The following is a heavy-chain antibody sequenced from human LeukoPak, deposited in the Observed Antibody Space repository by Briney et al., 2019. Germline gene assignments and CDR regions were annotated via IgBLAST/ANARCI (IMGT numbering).Heavy chain of an antibody. CDR2: ISWNSGSI. Sequence: GRSLRLSCAASGFTFDDYAMHWVRQAPGKGLEWVSGISWNSGSIGYADSVKGRFTISRDNAKNSLYLQMNSLRAEDTALYYCAKDRGSGTRYYYYGMDVWGQGTTVTVSS. D-gene: IGHD3-16*01. V-gene: IGHV3-9*01. CDR1: GFTFDDYA. J-gene: IGHJ6*02. CDR3: AKDRGSGTRYYYYGMDV.